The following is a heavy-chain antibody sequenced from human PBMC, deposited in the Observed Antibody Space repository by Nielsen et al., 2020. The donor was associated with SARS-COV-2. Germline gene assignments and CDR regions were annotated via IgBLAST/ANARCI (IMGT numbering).Heavy chain of an antibody. J-gene: IGHJ6*02. V-gene: IGHV3-23*01. D-gene: IGHD3-22*01. CDR3: AKDRTKYYYDSSGYYPGGMDV. CDR2: ISGSGGST. Sequence: WIRQPPGKGLEWVSAISGSGGSTYYADSVKGRFTISRDNSKNTLYLQMNSLRAEDTAVYYCAKDRTKYYYDSSGYYPGGMDVWGQGTTVTVSS.